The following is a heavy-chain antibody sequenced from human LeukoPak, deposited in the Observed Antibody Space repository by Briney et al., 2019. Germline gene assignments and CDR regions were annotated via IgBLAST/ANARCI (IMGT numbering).Heavy chain of an antibody. D-gene: IGHD6-19*01. CDR3: ARPATIAVAGPDAFDI. Sequence: ASVKVSCKASGGTFSSYAISWVRQAPGQGLEWMGGIIPIFGTANYAQKFQGRVTITADESTSSAYMELSSLRSEDTAVYYCARPATIAVAGPDAFDIWGQGTMVTVSS. V-gene: IGHV1-69*13. CDR2: IIPIFGTA. J-gene: IGHJ3*02. CDR1: GGTFSSYA.